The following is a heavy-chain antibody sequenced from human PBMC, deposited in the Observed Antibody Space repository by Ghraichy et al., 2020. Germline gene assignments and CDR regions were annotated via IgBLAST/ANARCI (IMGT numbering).Heavy chain of an antibody. V-gene: IGHV3-30*02. Sequence: GGSLRLSCAASGFTFSSYGMHWVRQAPGKGLEWVAFIRYDGSNKYYADSVKGRFTISRDNSKNTLYLQMNSLRAEDTAVYYCALSGWANYYYYGMDVWGQGTTVTVSS. D-gene: IGHD6-19*01. CDR2: IRYDGSNK. CDR1: GFTFSSYG. J-gene: IGHJ6*02. CDR3: ALSGWANYYYYGMDV.